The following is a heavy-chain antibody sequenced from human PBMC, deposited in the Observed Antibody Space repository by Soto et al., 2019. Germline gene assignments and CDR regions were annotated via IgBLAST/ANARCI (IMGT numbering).Heavy chain of an antibody. J-gene: IGHJ4*02. CDR3: ARSQGDSTPFDY. CDR1: GFTFSNYA. Sequence: GGSLRLSCAAAGFTFSNYAIHLFRQAPGKGLEWVAVISYDGRNKYYADYVKGRFTLSRDNSKNTLYLQMNSLRAEDRAVYYCARSQGDSTPFDYWGQGTLVTVSS. V-gene: IGHV3-30*04. CDR2: ISYDGRNK. D-gene: IGHD2-21*02.